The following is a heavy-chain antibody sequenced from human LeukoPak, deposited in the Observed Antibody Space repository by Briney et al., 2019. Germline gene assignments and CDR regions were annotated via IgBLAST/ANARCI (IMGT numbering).Heavy chain of an antibody. V-gene: IGHV1-2*06. CDR2: INPNSGGT. CDR1: GYTFTGYY. J-gene: IGHJ2*01. Sequence: VSVKVSCKASGYTFTGYYMHWVRQAPGQGLEWMGRINPNSGGTNYAQKFQGRVTMTRDTSISTAYMELSRLRSDDTAVYYCARDPPGHWYFDLWGRGTLVTVS. CDR3: ARDPPGHWYFDL.